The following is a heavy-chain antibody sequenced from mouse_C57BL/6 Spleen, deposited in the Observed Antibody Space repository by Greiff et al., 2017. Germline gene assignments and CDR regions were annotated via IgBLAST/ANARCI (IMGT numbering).Heavy chain of an antibody. J-gene: IGHJ1*03. Sequence: QVQLQQPGAELVRPGTSVKLSCKASGYTFTSYWMHWVKQRPGQGLEWIGVIDPSDSYTNYNQKFKGKATLTVDPSSSTAYMQLSSLTSEDSAVYYCARNDYGWYFDVWGTGTTFTGSS. CDR1: GYTFTSYW. CDR3: ARNDYGWYFDV. V-gene: IGHV1-59*01. D-gene: IGHD2-4*01. CDR2: IDPSDSYT.